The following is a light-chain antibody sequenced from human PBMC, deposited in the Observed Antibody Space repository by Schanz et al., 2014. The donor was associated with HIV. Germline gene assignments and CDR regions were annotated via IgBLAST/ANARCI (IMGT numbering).Light chain of an antibody. V-gene: IGLV2-14*03. Sequence: QSALTQPASVSGSPGQSITIPCTGTSSDVGGYNYVAWYQQHPGKAPKLMIYDVSDRPSGVSNRFSGSKSGNMASLTISGLQAEDEADYYCSSYTTKNAWVFGGGTKLTVL. CDR2: DVS. CDR3: SSYTTKNAWV. CDR1: SSDVGGYNY. J-gene: IGLJ3*02.